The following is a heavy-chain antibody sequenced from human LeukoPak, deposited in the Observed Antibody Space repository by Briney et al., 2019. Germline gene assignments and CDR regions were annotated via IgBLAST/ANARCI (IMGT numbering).Heavy chain of an antibody. Sequence: SETLSLTCAVYGGSFSGYYWSWIRQPPGKGLEWIGEINHSGSTNYNPSLKSRVTISVDTSKNQFSLKLSSVTAADTAVYYCARRSGSLGVDYWSQGTLVTVSS. V-gene: IGHV4-34*01. D-gene: IGHD1-14*01. CDR2: INHSGST. CDR3: ARRSGSLGVDY. J-gene: IGHJ4*02. CDR1: GGSFSGYY.